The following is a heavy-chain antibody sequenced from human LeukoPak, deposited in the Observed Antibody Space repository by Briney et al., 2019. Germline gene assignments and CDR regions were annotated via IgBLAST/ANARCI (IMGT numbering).Heavy chain of an antibody. CDR1: GFTVSSNY. CDR2: ISAGGGST. CDR3: AKDAAGPEY. J-gene: IGHJ4*02. V-gene: IGHV3-23*01. Sequence: GGSLRLSCAASGFTVSSNYMSWVRQAPGKGLEWVSGISAGGGSTYYADSVKGRFTISRDNSRNTLYLQMNSLRAEDTAVYYCAKDAAGPEYWGQGTLVTVSS. D-gene: IGHD6-13*01.